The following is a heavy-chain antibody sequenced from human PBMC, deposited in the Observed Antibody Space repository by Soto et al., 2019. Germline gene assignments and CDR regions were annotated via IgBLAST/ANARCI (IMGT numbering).Heavy chain of an antibody. CDR2: FSGSGGST. V-gene: IGHV3-23*01. J-gene: IGHJ6*02. Sequence: PGGSLRLSXAASGFTFSSYAISWVRQAPGKGLEWVSAFSGSGGSTYYADSVRGRFTISRDNSKNTLYLQMNSLRAEDTAVYYCAKASLCPSPSSTSCYHYYYYGMDVWGQGTTVTVSS. CDR1: GFTFSSYA. CDR3: AKASLCPSPSSTSCYHYYYYGMDV. D-gene: IGHD2-2*01.